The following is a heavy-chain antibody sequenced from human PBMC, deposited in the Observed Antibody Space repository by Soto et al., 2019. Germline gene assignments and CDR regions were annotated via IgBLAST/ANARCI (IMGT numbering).Heavy chain of an antibody. Sequence: EVQLVESRGGLVQPGGSLKLSCAASGFTFSGSAMHWVRQASGKGLEWVGRIRSKANSYATAYAASVKGRFTISRDDSKNTAYLQMNSLKTEDTAVYYCAYGDYVRDAEYFQHWGQGTLVTVSS. CDR3: AYGDYVRDAEYFQH. CDR2: IRSKANSYAT. D-gene: IGHD4-17*01. CDR1: GFTFSGSA. V-gene: IGHV3-73*01. J-gene: IGHJ1*01.